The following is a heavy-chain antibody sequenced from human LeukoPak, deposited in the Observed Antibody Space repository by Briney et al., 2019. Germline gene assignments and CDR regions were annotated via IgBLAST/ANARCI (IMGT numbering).Heavy chain of an antibody. CDR1: GFTFSDYY. J-gene: IGHJ4*02. D-gene: IGHD2-2*01. CDR3: ARDPGYCSSTSCYGGGVDY. V-gene: IGHV3-11*06. CDR2: ISSSSSYT. Sequence: PGGSLRLSCAASGFTFSDYYMSWIRQAPRKGLEYVSYISSSSSYTNYADSVKGRFTISRDNAKNSLYLQMNSLRAEDTAVYYCARDPGYCSSTSCYGGGVDYWGQGTLVTVSS.